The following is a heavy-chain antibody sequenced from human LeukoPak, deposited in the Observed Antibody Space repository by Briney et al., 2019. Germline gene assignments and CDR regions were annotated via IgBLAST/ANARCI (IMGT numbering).Heavy chain of an antibody. CDR1: GGSFSGYY. J-gene: IGHJ4*02. CDR2: INHSGST. V-gene: IGHV4-34*01. D-gene: IGHD2-15*01. CDR3: AREGGTRIFFDY. Sequence: SETLSLTCAVYGGSFSGYYWSWIRQPPGKGLEWIGEINHSGSTNYNPSLKSRVTISVDTSKNQFSLKLSSVTAADTAVYYCAREGGTRIFFDYRGQGTLVTVSS.